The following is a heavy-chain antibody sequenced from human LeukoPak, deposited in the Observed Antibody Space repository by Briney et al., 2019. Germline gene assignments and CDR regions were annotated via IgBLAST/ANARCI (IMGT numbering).Heavy chain of an antibody. D-gene: IGHD5-12*01. CDR3: AKTSRGNSGYDSPFDY. J-gene: IGHJ4*02. V-gene: IGHV3-21*04. CDR1: GFTFSSYS. CDR2: ISTGSSYI. Sequence: PGGSLRLSCAASGFTFSSYSINWVRQAPGKGLEWVSSISTGSSYIYYADSVKGRFTISRGNSKNTLYLQMNSLRAEDTAIYYCAKTSRGNSGYDSPFDYWGQGTLVTVSS.